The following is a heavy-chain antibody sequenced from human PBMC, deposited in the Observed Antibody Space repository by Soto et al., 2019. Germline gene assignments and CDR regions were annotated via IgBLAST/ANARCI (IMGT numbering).Heavy chain of an antibody. J-gene: IGHJ4*02. CDR2: MNPNSGDT. V-gene: IGHV1-8*01. Sequence: QVQLVQSGAEVKKPGASVKVSCKASGYTFSDHDINWVRQASGQGPEWLGWMNPNSGDTGYAQNFQGRVTMTRDTSKRTAYMELSSLRSEDTAVCYCARVGGNWNDDCFDYWCPGTLVTGSS. CDR3: ARVGGNWNDDCFDY. CDR1: GYTFSDHD. D-gene: IGHD1-1*01.